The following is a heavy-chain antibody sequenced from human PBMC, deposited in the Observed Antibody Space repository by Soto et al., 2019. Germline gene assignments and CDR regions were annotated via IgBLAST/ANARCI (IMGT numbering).Heavy chain of an antibody. J-gene: IGHJ6*02. Sequence: QVQLVESGGGVVQPGRSLRLSCAASGFTFSSYGMHWVRQAPGKGLEWVAVIWYDGSNKYYADSVKGRFTISRDNSKNTLHLQMNSLRAEDTAVYYCARVDDFWSGSTLQYYYYGMDVWGQGTTVTVSS. CDR1: GFTFSSYG. CDR2: IWYDGSNK. D-gene: IGHD3-3*01. V-gene: IGHV3-33*01. CDR3: ARVDDFWSGSTLQYYYYGMDV.